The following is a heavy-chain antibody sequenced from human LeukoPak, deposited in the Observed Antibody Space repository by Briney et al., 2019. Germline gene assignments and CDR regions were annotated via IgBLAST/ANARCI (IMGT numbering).Heavy chain of an antibody. CDR2: IRYNGNNQ. D-gene: IGHD2-15*01. V-gene: IGHV3-30*02. CDR1: GFTFNNYG. CDR3: AKSQSHFVVVVAAITPDY. Sequence: GGSLRLSCAASGFTFNNYGMHWVRQAPGKGLEWVAFIRYNGNNQYYADSVKGRFTISRDNSKNTLYLQMNSLRAEDTAVYYCAKSQSHFVVVVAAITPDYWGQGTLVTVSS. J-gene: IGHJ4*02.